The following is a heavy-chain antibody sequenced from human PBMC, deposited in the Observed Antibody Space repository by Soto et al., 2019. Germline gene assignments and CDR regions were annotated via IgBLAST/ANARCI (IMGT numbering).Heavy chain of an antibody. CDR3: ARDPNYDILTGYYSSDY. J-gene: IGHJ4*02. CDR2: ISAYNGNT. Sequence: ASVKVSCKASDYTFTSYGISWVRQAPGQGLEWMGWISAYNGNTNYAQKLQGRVTMTTDTSTSTAYMELRSLRSDDTAVYYCARDPNYDILTGYYSSDYWGQGTLVTVSS. V-gene: IGHV1-18*01. D-gene: IGHD3-9*01. CDR1: DYTFTSYG.